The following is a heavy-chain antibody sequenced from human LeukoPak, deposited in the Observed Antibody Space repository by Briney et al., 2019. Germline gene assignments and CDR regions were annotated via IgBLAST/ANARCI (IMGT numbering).Heavy chain of an antibody. CDR3: ATETYYYDSSGYRSRLFDY. V-gene: IGHV1-24*01. D-gene: IGHD3-22*01. CDR1: GYTLTELS. J-gene: IGHJ4*02. CDR2: FDPEDDET. Sequence: RASVKVSCKVSGYTLTELSMHWVRQDPGKGLEWMGGFDPEDDETIYAQKFQGRVTMTEDTSTDTAYMELSSLRSEDTAVYYCATETYYYDSSGYRSRLFDYWGQGTLVTVSS.